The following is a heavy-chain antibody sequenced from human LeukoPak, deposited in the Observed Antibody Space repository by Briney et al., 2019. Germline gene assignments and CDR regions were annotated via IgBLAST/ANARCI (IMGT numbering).Heavy chain of an antibody. CDR3: ARGHSSTSPMDY. D-gene: IGHD2-2*01. J-gene: IGHJ4*02. V-gene: IGHV3-23*01. CDR1: GFTFSSYA. Sequence: GGSLRLSCAASGFTFSSYAMSWVRQAPGKGLDWVSAISGDGGGTYYADSVKGRFTISRDNSKNTLYLQMNSLRAEDTAVYYCARGHSSTSPMDYWGQGTLVTVSS. CDR2: ISGDGGGT.